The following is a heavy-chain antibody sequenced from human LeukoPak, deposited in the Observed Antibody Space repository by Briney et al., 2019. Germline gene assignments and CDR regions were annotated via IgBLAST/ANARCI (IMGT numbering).Heavy chain of an antibody. CDR2: INSDGRDR. CDR3: ATFGFNWNLGY. V-gene: IGHV3-74*01. CDR1: GFTFSNYY. J-gene: IGHJ4*02. D-gene: IGHD1-20*01. Sequence: GGSLRLSCAASGFTFSNYYVHWVRQPPGKGLVWVSRINSDGRDRGYVDSVKGRFTISRDNAKNTVYLQLNSLRAEDTAVYYCATFGFNWNLGYWGQGTLVTVSS.